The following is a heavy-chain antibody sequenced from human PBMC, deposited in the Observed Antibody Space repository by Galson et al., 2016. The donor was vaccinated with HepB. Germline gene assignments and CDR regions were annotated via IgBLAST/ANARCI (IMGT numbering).Heavy chain of an antibody. V-gene: IGHV3-64D*09. D-gene: IGHD1-26*01. Sequence: SLRLSCAASGFSFTTYYMDWVRQAPGKRLEYVSGISNNGGAKYHADSVKGRFTISRDNSKNTVDLHMSSLRPEDTAVYYCVRAWSESCPDYWGQGTQVTVSS. CDR3: VRAWSESCPDY. CDR2: ISNNGGAK. CDR1: GFSFTTYY. J-gene: IGHJ4*02.